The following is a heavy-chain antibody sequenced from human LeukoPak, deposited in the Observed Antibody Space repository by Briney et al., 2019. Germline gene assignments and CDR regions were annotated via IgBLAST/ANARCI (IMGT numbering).Heavy chain of an antibody. D-gene: IGHD6-19*01. CDR1: GYTFTGYY. V-gene: IGHV1-2*04. J-gene: IGHJ4*02. Sequence: ASVKVSCKASGYTFTGYYMHWVRQAPGQGLEWMGWINPNSGGTNYAQKFQGWVTMTRDTSISTAYMELSRLRSDDTAVYYCARERYSSGWPIDYWGQGTLVTVSS. CDR2: INPNSGGT. CDR3: ARERYSSGWPIDY.